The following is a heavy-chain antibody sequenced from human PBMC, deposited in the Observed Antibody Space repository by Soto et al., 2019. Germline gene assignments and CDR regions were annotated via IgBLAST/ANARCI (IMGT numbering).Heavy chain of an antibody. V-gene: IGHV3-48*01. Sequence: GGSLRLSCAASGFTFSSYSMNWVRQAPGKGLEWVSYISSSSSTEYYADSVKGRFTISRDNAKNSLYLQMNSLRAEDTAVYYYAQGRAAGRGAFDIWGQGTMVTVSS. CDR1: GFTFSSYS. J-gene: IGHJ3*02. CDR3: AQGRAAGRGAFDI. CDR2: ISSSSSTE. D-gene: IGHD6-19*01.